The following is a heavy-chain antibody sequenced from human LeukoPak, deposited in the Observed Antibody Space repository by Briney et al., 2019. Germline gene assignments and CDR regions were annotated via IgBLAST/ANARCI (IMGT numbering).Heavy chain of an antibody. CDR2: IYYSGST. V-gene: IGHV4-59*08. CDR3: ARHRGVDYNSGWYWFDP. CDR1: GGSISGYY. D-gene: IGHD6-19*01. J-gene: IGHJ5*02. Sequence: PSETLSLTCTVSGGSISGYYWSWIRQPPGKGLEWIGYIYYSGSTNYNPSLKSRVTISLDTSKNQFSLKLSSVTAADTAVYYCARHRGVDYNSGWYWFDPWGQGTLVTVSS.